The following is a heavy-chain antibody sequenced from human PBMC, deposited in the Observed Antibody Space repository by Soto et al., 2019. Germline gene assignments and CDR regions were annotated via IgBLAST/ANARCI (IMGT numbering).Heavy chain of an antibody. D-gene: IGHD2-21*02. CDR3: VKAIRVSATGGGALDY. Sequence: GGSLRLSGSASGFTFSSYAMHWVRQAPGKGLEYVSAISSNGGSTYYADSVKGRFTISRDNSKNTLYLQMSSLRAEDTAVYSCVKAIRVSATGGGALDYWGQGTLVTVSS. CDR2: ISSNGGST. V-gene: IGHV3-64D*06. CDR1: GFTFSSYA. J-gene: IGHJ4*02.